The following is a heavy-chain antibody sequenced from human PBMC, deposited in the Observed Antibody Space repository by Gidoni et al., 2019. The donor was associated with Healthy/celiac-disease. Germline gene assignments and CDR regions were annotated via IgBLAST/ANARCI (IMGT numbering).Heavy chain of an antibody. CDR1: GFTFSSYA. Sequence: EVQLLESGGGLVQPGGSLRLSCAASGFTFSSYAMSWVRQAPGKGLEWVSAISGSGGSTYYADSVKGRFTISRDNSKNTLYLQMNSLRAEDTAVYYCAKDSLRTLRYSSSWYGIFDYWGQGTLVTVSS. CDR2: ISGSGGST. CDR3: AKDSLRTLRYSSSWYGIFDY. V-gene: IGHV3-23*01. J-gene: IGHJ4*02. D-gene: IGHD6-13*01.